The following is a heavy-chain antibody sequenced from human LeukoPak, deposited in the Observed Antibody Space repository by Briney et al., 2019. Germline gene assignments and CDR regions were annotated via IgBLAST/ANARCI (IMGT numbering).Heavy chain of an antibody. CDR2: IYDGGST. Sequence: PGGSLRLSCAASGFTFSSNYMSWVRQSPGKGLEWISLIYDGGSTFYSESVKGRFSISRDNSKNTLYLQMNSLRVEDTAVYYCVRGSSGSNWGQGTLVTVSS. CDR3: VRGSSGSN. V-gene: IGHV3-66*01. J-gene: IGHJ4*02. CDR1: GFTFSSNY. D-gene: IGHD1-26*01.